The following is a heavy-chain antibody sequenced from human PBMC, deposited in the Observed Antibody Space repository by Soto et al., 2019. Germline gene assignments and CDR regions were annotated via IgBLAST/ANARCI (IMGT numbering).Heavy chain of an antibody. Sequence: ASVKVSCKASGGTFSSYAISWVRQAPGQGLEWMGGIIPIFGTANYAQKFQGRVTITADESTSTAYMELSSLRSEDTAVYYCARGIGYSYAASNYYYGMDVWGQGTTVTVSS. CDR1: GGTFSSYA. CDR2: IIPIFGTA. D-gene: IGHD5-18*01. V-gene: IGHV1-69*13. CDR3: ARGIGYSYAASNYYYGMDV. J-gene: IGHJ6*02.